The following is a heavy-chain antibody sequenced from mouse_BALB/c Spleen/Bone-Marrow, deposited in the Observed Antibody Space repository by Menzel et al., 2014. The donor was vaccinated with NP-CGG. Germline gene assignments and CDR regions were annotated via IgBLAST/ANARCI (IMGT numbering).Heavy chain of an antibody. D-gene: IGHD2-10*02. J-gene: IGHJ3*01. CDR1: GFTFXDFY. CDR2: SRNKAKYYTT. CDR3: ARDVGYGNYFVY. V-gene: IGHV7-1*02. Sequence: EVKLVESGGGLVQPGDSLRLSCATSGFTFXDFYMGWVRQPPGKRLEWIAASRNKAKYYTTEYSASVKGRFIVSRDTSQSVLYLQMNALRAEDTAIYYCARDVGYGNYFVYWGQGTLVTVSA.